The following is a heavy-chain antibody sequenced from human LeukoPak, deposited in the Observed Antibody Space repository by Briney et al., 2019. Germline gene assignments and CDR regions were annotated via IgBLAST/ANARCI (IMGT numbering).Heavy chain of an antibody. CDR2: IKQDESEE. D-gene: IGHD4-17*01. CDR1: GFTFSFYW. Sequence: GGSLRLSCAGSGFTFSFYWMSWVRQAPGKGLEWVANIKQDESEEYYVDSVKGRFTISRDNTKNSLYLQMNSLRAEDTAVYYCTRDDTVTTRVGFIDWGQGTLVTVSS. V-gene: IGHV3-7*01. CDR3: TRDDTVTTRVGFID. J-gene: IGHJ4*02.